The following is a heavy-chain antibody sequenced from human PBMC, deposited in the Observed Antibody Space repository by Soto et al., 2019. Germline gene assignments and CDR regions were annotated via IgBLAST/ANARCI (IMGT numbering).Heavy chain of an antibody. CDR3: ARGGYCVNDVCSTQFDY. J-gene: IGHJ4*02. V-gene: IGHV4-34*01. CDR2: INQSGRT. CDR1: TDSISEYY. D-gene: IGHD2-8*01. Sequence: SETLSLTCAVFTDSISEYYWSWIRQSPGKGLEWIGEINQSGRTNYNPSLRSRLTLSIDTSKNQFSLKLRSVNAADTAVYFCARGGYCVNDVCSTQFDYWGQGALVTVS.